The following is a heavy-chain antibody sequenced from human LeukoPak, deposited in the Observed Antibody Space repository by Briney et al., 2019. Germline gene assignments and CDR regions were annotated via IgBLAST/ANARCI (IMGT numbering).Heavy chain of an antibody. CDR3: AKTPVKSASGSEVY. J-gene: IGHJ4*02. Sequence: PGGSLRLSCAASGFTFSSYAMSWVRQAPGKGLEWVSAISGSGGSTYYADSVKGRFTISRDNSKNALYLQMNSLRAEDTAVYYCAKTPVKSASGSEVYWGQGTLVTVSS. CDR2: ISGSGGST. V-gene: IGHV3-23*01. CDR1: GFTFSSYA. D-gene: IGHD2-15*01.